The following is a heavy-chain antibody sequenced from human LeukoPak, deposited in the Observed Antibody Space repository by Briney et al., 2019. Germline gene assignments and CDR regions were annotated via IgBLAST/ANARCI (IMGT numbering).Heavy chain of an antibody. D-gene: IGHD5-18*01. J-gene: IGHJ4*02. CDR3: ARGGYSYGSERVSFDY. CDR2: INHSGST. CDR1: GGSFSGYY. V-gene: IGHV4-34*01. Sequence: SETLSLTCAVYGGSFSGYYWSWIRQPPGKGLEWIGEINHSGSTNYNPSLKSRVTISVDTSKNQFSLKLSSVTAADTAVYYCARGGYSYGSERVSFDYWGQGTLVTVSS.